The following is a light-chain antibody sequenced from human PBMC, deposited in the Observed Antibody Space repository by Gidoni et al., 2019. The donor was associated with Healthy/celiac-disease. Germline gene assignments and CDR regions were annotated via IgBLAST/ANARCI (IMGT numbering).Light chain of an antibody. CDR2: DAS. J-gene: IGKJ3*01. CDR3: QQYDNLIFT. Sequence: DKKMTQSPSSLSASVGDRVTITCQASKDISNYLNWYQQKPGKAPKLLIYDASNLETGVPSRFSSSGSGTDFTFTISSLQPEDIATYYCQQYDNLIFTFGPXTKVDIK. CDR1: KDISNY. V-gene: IGKV1-33*01.